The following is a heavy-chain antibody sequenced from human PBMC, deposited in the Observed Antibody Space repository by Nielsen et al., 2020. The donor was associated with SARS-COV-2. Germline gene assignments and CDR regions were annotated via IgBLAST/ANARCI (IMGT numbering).Heavy chain of an antibody. CDR2: ISWDGAST. V-gene: IGHV3-43*01. CDR1: GFTFDDYT. Sequence: GGSLRLSCAASGFTFDDYTMHWVRQPPGKGLEWVSLISWDGASTYYGDSVRGRFTISRDNRKNSLFLQMNSLRTEDTALYYCAKGYSSSWSTFDYWGRGTLVTVSS. CDR3: AKGYSSSWSTFDY. D-gene: IGHD6-13*01. J-gene: IGHJ4*02.